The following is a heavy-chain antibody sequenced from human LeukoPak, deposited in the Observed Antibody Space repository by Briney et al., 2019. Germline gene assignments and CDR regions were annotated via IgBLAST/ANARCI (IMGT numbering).Heavy chain of an antibody. V-gene: IGHV4-39*01. CDR1: GGSVSSSDSY. D-gene: IGHD2-15*01. J-gene: IGHJ4*02. CDR2: IYYGGDT. Sequence: SETLSLTCTVSGGSVSSSDSYWVWVRQPPGKGLEWIGSIYYGGDTYHNPSLKSRVIISKDTSKNQLSLMLTSVTAADTAVYYCARRGLLVVPLWGQGILVTVSS. CDR3: ARRGLLVVPL.